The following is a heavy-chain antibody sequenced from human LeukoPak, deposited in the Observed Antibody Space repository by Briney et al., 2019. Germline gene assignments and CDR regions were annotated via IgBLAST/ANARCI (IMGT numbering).Heavy chain of an antibody. D-gene: IGHD1-26*01. J-gene: IGHJ4*02. CDR2: ISRTTGSI. CDR1: GFTPSSYT. V-gene: IGHV3-48*04. Sequence: PGGSLRLSCEAAGFTPSSYTMNWVRQARGKGLEWVSLISRTTGSIYYADSVRGRFTISRDSAKNSVYLQMNSLRAEDTAIYYCARESILGTTTGYFDYWGQGTRVIVSS. CDR3: ARESILGTTTGYFDY.